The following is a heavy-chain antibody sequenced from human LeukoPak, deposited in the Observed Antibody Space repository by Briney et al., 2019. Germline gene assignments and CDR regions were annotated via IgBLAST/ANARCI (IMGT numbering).Heavy chain of an antibody. D-gene: IGHD6-13*01. CDR2: IYYSGST. V-gene: IGHV4-30-4*01. CDR1: GGSISSGDYY. J-gene: IGHJ4*02. Sequence: SSETLSLTCTVSGGSISSGDYYWCWIRQPPGKGLEWIGYIYYSGSTYYNLSLKSRVTISVDTSKNQFSLKLSSVTAADTAVYYCASRSWGRYYFDYWGQGTLVTVSS. CDR3: ASRSWGRYYFDY.